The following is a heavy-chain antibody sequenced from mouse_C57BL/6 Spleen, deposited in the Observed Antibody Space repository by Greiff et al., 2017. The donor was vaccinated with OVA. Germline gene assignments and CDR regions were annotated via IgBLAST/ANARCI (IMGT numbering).Heavy chain of an antibody. V-gene: IGHV1-61*01. CDR1: GYTFTSYW. D-gene: IGHD4-1*02. Sequence: QVQLKQPGAELVRPGSSVKLSCKASGYTFTSYWMDWVKQRPGQGLEWIGNIYPSDSETHYNQKFKDKATLTVDKSSSTAYMQLSSLTSEDSAVYYCASNWDEGWFAYWGQGTLVTVSA. J-gene: IGHJ3*01. CDR3: ASNWDEGWFAY. CDR2: IYPSDSET.